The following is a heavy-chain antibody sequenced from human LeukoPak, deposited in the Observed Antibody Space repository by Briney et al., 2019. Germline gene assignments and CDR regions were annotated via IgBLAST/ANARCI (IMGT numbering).Heavy chain of an antibody. J-gene: IGHJ4*02. CDR2: IYTSGST. CDR3: ARGVGDSSGYYLEGPFDY. V-gene: IGHV4-61*02. CDR1: GGSISSGSYY. Sequence: SETLSLTCTVSGGSISSGSYYWRWLRQPAGTGLEWIGRIYTSGSTNYNPSLKSRVTISVDTSKNQFSLKLSSVTAADTAVYYCARGVGDSSGYYLEGPFDYWGQGTLVTVSS. D-gene: IGHD3-22*01.